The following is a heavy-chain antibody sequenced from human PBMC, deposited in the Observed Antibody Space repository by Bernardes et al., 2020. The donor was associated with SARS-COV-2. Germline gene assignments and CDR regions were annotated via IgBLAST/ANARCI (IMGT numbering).Heavy chain of an antibody. CDR1: GFTFNNFG. CDR2: ISYEGSIQ. Sequence: GGSLSLSCEASGFTFNNFGMHWVRQAPGKGLEWVAVISYEGSIQHYADSVKGRFTISRHTSKNPVYLQMNTLRPEDTAEYYCGKLRSVLWIHPYYNAMGGWGQGTTVTVS. V-gene: IGHV3-30*18. J-gene: IGHJ6*02. D-gene: IGHD2-2*01. CDR3: GKLRSVLWIHPYYNAMGG.